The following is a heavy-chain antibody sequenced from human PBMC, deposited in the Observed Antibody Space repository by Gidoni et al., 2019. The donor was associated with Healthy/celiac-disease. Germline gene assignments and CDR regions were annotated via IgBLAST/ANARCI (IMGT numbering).Heavy chain of an antibody. CDR2: ISGIGGST. J-gene: IGHJ3*02. V-gene: IGHV3-23*01. CDR1: GFTFSSYA. D-gene: IGHD3-3*01. CDR3: AKDGGVISYAFDI. Sequence: EVQLLESGGGLVQPGGSLRLSCAASGFTFSSYAMSWVRQAPGKGLEWVSAISGIGGSTYYADSVKGRFTISRDNSKNTLYLQMNSLRAEDTAVYYCAKDGGVISYAFDIWGQGTMVTVSS.